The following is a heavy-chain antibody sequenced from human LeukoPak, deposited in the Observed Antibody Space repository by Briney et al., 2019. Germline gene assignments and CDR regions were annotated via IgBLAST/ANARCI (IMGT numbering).Heavy chain of an antibody. J-gene: IGHJ4*02. CDR1: GFTFNTHA. Sequence: GGSLRLSCAASGFTFNTHAMHWVRQAPGKGLEWVAIISYDGSNKYYADSVKGRFTISRDNSKNTLYLQMNSLRAEDTAVYYCARELPRPAPPRYCSSTSCPAEWLLYWAFDYWGQGTLVTVSS. CDR2: ISYDGSNK. CDR3: ARELPRPAPPRYCSSTSCPAEWLLYWAFDY. V-gene: IGHV3-30-3*01. D-gene: IGHD2-2*01.